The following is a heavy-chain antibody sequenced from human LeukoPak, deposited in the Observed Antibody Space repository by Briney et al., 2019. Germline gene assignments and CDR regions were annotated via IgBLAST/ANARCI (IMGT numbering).Heavy chain of an antibody. Sequence: GRSLRLSCAASGFTFSSYGLHWVRQAPGKGLEWVALISYDGSNEYYADSVKGRFTISRDNSKNTLYLQMNSLKAEDTTVYYCAKGRGYGGYPYFDYWGQGTLVTVSS. CDR1: GFTFSSYG. CDR2: ISYDGSNE. J-gene: IGHJ4*02. CDR3: AKGRGYGGYPYFDY. D-gene: IGHD5-12*01. V-gene: IGHV3-30*18.